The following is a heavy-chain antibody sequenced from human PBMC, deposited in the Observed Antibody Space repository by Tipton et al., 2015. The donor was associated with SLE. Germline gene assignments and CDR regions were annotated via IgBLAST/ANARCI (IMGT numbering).Heavy chain of an antibody. J-gene: IGHJ6*02. CDR1: GFIFSDYA. D-gene: IGHD3-10*01. V-gene: IGHV3-7*01. CDR3: AKDSYFGSGSYFPYGMDV. CDR2: IKEDGSEK. Sequence: SLRLSCTASGFIFSDYAMSWVRLAPGKGLEWVANIKEDGSEKHYVDSVKDRLTISRDNAKNSLYLQMNSLRAEDTAVFYCAKDSYFGSGSYFPYGMDVWGQGTTVTVSS.